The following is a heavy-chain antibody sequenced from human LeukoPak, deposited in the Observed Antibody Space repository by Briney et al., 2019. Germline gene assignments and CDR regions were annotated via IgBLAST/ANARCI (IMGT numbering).Heavy chain of an antibody. J-gene: IGHJ4*02. D-gene: IGHD4-11*01. CDR2: IYYSGSS. CDR1: GDSITNNNCY. V-gene: IGHV4-39*07. CDR3: VRLDYSNFFDY. Sequence: SETLSLTRTVSGDSITNNNCYWGWVRQPPGKGLEWIASIYYSGSSYYNPSLKSRVTMSVDTSKNQFSLKLSSVTAADTAVYYCVRLDYSNFFDYWGQGNLVTVSS.